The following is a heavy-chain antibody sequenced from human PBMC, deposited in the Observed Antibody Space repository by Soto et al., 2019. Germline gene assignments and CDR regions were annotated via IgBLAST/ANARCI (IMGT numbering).Heavy chain of an antibody. CDR1: GFTFNNYA. V-gene: IGHV3-23*01. CDR2: ISATGGST. CDR3: AKDRLAGNFDY. Sequence: WGSLRLSCAASGFTFNNYAMNWVRQAPGKGHEWVATISATGGSTYYADSVKGRFTISRDNSKNTLYLQMNGLRVEDTAVYYCAKDRLAGNFDYWGQGTQVTVSS. J-gene: IGHJ4*02.